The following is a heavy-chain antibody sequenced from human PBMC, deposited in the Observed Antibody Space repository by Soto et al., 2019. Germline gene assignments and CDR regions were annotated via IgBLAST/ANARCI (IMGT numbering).Heavy chain of an antibody. V-gene: IGHV3-23*01. CDR2: VSENGGSRGGT. J-gene: IGHJ3*02. Sequence: EVQLLESGGGLVQPGGSLRLSCTASGFTFSSSAMNWVRQAPGQGLEWVASVSENGGSRGGTYYADSVKGRFTISRDNSKNTLYLQMDSLRGADTAVYYCASAKAVVIAALGICGQRTMVTVSS. CDR3: ASAKAVVIAALGI. CDR1: GFTFSSSA. D-gene: IGHD2-21*01.